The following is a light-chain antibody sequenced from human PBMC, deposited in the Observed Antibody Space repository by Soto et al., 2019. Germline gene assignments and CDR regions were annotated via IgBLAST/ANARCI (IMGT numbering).Light chain of an antibody. V-gene: IGLV3-1*01. CDR3: QAWDSSTVV. CDR1: KLGNKY. CDR2: QDS. Sequence: SSELAQPPSVSVSPGQTATITCFGDKLGNKYACWYQQKPGQSPVLVMYQDSKRPSGIPERFSGSSSGNTATLTISGTQAMDEADYYCQAWDSSTVVFGGGTQLTVL. J-gene: IGLJ2*01.